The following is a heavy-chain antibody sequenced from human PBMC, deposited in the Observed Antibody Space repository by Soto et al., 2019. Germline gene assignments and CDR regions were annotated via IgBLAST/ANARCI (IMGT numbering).Heavy chain of an antibody. V-gene: IGHV1-8*01. D-gene: IGHD3-10*01. CDR3: EKVSRKGSAIDFDY. CDR2: VNPNNGDT. Sequence: QVQLVQSGAELKKPGASVKVSCKASGYTFSNYDMNWVRQATGQGPEWIGWVNPNNGDTGYAQKFQGRVTLTKDIYTTTAYMELTSLRSEDTAIYYCEKVSRKGSAIDFDYWGQGTLITVSS. CDR1: GYTFSNYD. J-gene: IGHJ4*02.